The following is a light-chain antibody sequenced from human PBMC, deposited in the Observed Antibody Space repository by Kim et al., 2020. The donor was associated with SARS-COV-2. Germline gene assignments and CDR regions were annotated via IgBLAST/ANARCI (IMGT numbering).Light chain of an antibody. CDR2: DVS. CDR3: TSYTSSSDSVV. J-gene: IGLJ2*01. CDR1: SSDVGGYNY. V-gene: IGLV2-14*03. Sequence: QSALTQPASVSGSPGQSITISCTGTSSDVGGYNYVSWYQQHPGKAPKLMIYDVSERPSGISYRFSGSKSGNTASLTISGLQAEDEADYYCTSYTSSSDSVVFGGGTQLTVL.